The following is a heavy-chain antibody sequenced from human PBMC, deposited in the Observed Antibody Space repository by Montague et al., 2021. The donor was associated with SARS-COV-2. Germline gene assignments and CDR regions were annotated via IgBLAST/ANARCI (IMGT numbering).Heavy chain of an antibody. CDR3: ARVSTGSSWDAVSFDI. CDR2: IYNSGST. V-gene: IGHV4-59*02. CDR1: GGSVSRYS. J-gene: IGHJ3*02. Sequence: SETLSLTCIVSGGSVSRYSWTWIRQPPGKGLEWIGYIYNSGSTNYNPSLKSRVTISVDTSKNQFSLKLSSVAAADTAVYYCARVSTGSSWDAVSFDIWGQGTMVTVSS. D-gene: IGHD6-13*01.